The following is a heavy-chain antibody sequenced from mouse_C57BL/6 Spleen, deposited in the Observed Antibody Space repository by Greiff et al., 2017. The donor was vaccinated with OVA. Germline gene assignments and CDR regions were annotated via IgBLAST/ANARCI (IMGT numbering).Heavy chain of an antibody. CDR3: ARGGYDVEDWYFDV. V-gene: IGHV5-12*01. CDR2: ISNGGGST. CDR1: GFTFSDYY. J-gene: IGHJ1*03. Sequence: EVMLVESGGGLVQPGGSLKLSCAASGFTFSDYYMYWVRQTPEKRLEWVAYISNGGGSTYYPDTVKGRFTISRDNAKNTLYLQMSRLKSEDTAMYYCARGGYDVEDWYFDVWGTGTTVTVSS. D-gene: IGHD2-2*01.